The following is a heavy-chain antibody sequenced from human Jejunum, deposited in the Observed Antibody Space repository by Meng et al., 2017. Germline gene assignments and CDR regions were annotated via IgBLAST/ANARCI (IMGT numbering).Heavy chain of an antibody. D-gene: IGHD2-15*01. Sequence: GGSLRLSCKASGYSFTSFWIGGVRQKPGKGPEWMGIIYPADSDTRYSPSFQGQVTISADKSISTAYLQWNSLEASDSAMYYCARLFELVGIDTFNLWGQGTMVTVSS. J-gene: IGHJ3*01. CDR3: ARLFELVGIDTFNL. CDR2: IYPADSDT. CDR1: GYSFTSFW. V-gene: IGHV5-51*01.